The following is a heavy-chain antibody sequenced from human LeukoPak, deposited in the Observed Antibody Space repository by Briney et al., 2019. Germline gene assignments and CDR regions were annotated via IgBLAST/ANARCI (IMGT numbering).Heavy chain of an antibody. Sequence: PSETLSLTCAVSGYSISSSNYWAWIRQPPGKGLEWIGSIYYSGSTYYNPSLKSRVTISVDTSKNQFSLKLSSVTAADTAVYYCASGLDYWGQGTLVTVSS. J-gene: IGHJ4*02. V-gene: IGHV4-38-2*01. CDR1: GYSISSSNY. CDR3: ASGLDY. CDR2: IYYSGST.